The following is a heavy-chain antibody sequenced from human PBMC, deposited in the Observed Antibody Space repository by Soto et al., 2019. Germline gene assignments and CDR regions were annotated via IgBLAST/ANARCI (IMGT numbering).Heavy chain of an antibody. D-gene: IGHD3-10*01. V-gene: IGHV3-23*01. J-gene: IGHJ4*02. CDR2: ISGSGGIT. CDR3: AKDTSGSYSAIDY. Sequence: EVQLLESGGGLVQPGGSLRLSCGASGVTFSSYAMNWVRQAPGKGLEWVSVISGSGGITYYADSVKGRFTISRDNSKNTVYLQMNSLRADDTAVYYCAKDTSGSYSAIDYWGQGTPVTVSS. CDR1: GVTFSSYA.